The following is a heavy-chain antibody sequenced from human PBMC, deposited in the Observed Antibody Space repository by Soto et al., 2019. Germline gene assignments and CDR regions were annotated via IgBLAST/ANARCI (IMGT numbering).Heavy chain of an antibody. V-gene: IGHV1-3*01. D-gene: IGHD6-19*01. J-gene: IGHJ4*02. CDR1: GYTFTSYA. CDR2: INAGNGNT. CDR3: ARAESRGWYNY. Sequence: ASVKVSCKASGYTFTSYAMHWVRQAPGQRLEWMGWINAGNGNTKYSQNFQGRFTFTRDTSASTAYMELSSLSFEDTAVYYCARAESRGWYNYWGQGTLVTVSS.